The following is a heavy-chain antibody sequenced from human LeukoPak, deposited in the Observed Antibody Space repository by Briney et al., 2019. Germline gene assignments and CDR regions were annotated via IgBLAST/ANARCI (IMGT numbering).Heavy chain of an antibody. Sequence: GESLKISCKGSGYSFTSHWIGWVRQMPGKGLEWMGIIYPGDSGTRYSPSFQGQVTISADKSISTADLQWSSLKASDTAVYYCARLSDSGWYGIDYWGQGTLVTVSS. D-gene: IGHD6-19*01. CDR1: GYSFTSHW. CDR3: ARLSDSGWYGIDY. CDR2: IYPGDSGT. V-gene: IGHV5-51*01. J-gene: IGHJ4*02.